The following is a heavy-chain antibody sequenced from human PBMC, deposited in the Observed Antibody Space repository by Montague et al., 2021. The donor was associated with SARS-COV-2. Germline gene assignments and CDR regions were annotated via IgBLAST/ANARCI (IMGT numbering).Heavy chain of an antibody. CDR2: LRGRVSIR. D-gene: IGHD2-21*01. CDR3: AKSNCGGNCHLDS. CDR1: GFTFSTYS. V-gene: IGHV3-23*01. J-gene: IGHJ5*01. Sequence: SLRLSCPASGFTFSTYSMNWVRQAPGKGLEWVAPLRGRVSIRYYTDSVEGRLPISRDNVKNTLSLQMNSLRAEDTAIYYCAKSNCGGNCHLDSWGQGTLVTVSS.